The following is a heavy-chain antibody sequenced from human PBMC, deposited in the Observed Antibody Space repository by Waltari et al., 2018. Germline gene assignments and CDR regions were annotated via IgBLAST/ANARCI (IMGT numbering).Heavy chain of an antibody. J-gene: IGHJ6*02. Sequence: QVQLVQSGAEVKKPGSSVKVSCKASGGTFSSYAISWVRQAPGQGLEWMGGIIPIFGTANYEQKFQGRVTITADEATSTAYMELSSLRSEDTAVYYCAGRENPGLHYYGMDVWGQGTTVTVSS. V-gene: IGHV1-69*01. CDR3: AGRENPGLHYYGMDV. CDR1: GGTFSSYA. D-gene: IGHD2-15*01. CDR2: IIPIFGTA.